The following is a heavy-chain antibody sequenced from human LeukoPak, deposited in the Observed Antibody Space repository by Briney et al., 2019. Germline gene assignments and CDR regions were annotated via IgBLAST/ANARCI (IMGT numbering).Heavy chain of an antibody. CDR1: GGYISNNNYY. D-gene: IGHD3-10*01. Sequence: PSETLSLTCTVSGGYISNNNYYWGWIRQPPGKGLEWIGSIYYSGSTYYNPSLKSRVTISVDTSKNQFSLKLSSVTAADTAVYYCTRHTYYYGSGSVDYWGQGTLVTVSS. CDR2: IYYSGST. CDR3: TRHTYYYGSGSVDY. V-gene: IGHV4-39*01. J-gene: IGHJ4*02.